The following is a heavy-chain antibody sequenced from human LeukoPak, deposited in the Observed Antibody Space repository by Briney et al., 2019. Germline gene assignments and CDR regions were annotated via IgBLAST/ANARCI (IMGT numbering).Heavy chain of an antibody. CDR1: GFTFSSYW. D-gene: IGHD3-16*02. Sequence: GGSLRLSCTASGFTFSSYWMSWVRQAPGKGLEWVANIKQDGSEKYYVDSVKGRFTISRDNAKNSLSLQMNSLRAEDTALYYCARDLLGYNFYYMDVWGKGTTVTVSS. J-gene: IGHJ6*03. CDR2: IKQDGSEK. V-gene: IGHV3-7*01. CDR3: ARDLLGYNFYYMDV.